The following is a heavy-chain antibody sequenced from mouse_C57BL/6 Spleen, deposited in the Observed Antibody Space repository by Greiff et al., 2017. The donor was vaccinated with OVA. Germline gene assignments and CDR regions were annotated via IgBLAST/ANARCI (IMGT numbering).Heavy chain of an antibody. CDR3: ARWGRGDYLDY. V-gene: IGHV1-52*01. Sequence: VQLQQPGAELVRPGSSVKLSCKASGYTFTSYWMHWVKQRPIQGLEWIGNIDPSDSETHYNQKFKDKATLTVDKSSSTAYMQLSSLTSEDSAVYYCARWGRGDYLDYWGQGTTLTVSS. CDR2: IDPSDSET. J-gene: IGHJ2*01. CDR1: GYTFTSYW.